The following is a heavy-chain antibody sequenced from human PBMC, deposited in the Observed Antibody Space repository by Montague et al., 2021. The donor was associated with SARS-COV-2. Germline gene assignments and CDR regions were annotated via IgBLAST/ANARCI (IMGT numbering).Heavy chain of an antibody. CDR1: GGTFSTYT. D-gene: IGHD3-3*01. Sequence: LGKVSCKASGGTFSTYTISWVRQAPGQGLEWMGRIIPILGTANYAQKFQGGVTITADKSPSIAYMELSSLRSDDTALYYCAREGWSRYYFDYWGQGTLVTVSS. CDR2: IIPILGTA. J-gene: IGHJ4*02. V-gene: IGHV1-69*08. CDR3: AREGWSRYYFDY.